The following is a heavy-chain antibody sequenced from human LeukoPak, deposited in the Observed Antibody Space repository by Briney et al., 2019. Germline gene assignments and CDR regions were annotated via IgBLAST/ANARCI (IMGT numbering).Heavy chain of an antibody. V-gene: IGHV3-7*03. Sequence: GGSLRLSCAASGFTFSSYWMSWVRQAPGKGLEWVANIKQDGSEKYYVDSVKGRFTISRDNSKNTLYLQMNSLTADDTAVHYCARVTRYSGYDGYDYWGQGTLVTVSS. J-gene: IGHJ4*02. CDR3: ARVTRYSGYDGYDY. D-gene: IGHD5-12*01. CDR1: GFTFSSYW. CDR2: IKQDGSEK.